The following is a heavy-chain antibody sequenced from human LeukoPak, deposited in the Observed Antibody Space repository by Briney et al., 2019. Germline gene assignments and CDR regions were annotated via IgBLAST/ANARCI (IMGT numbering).Heavy chain of an antibody. J-gene: IGHJ4*02. CDR3: ARGGYSSSWYVGY. Sequence: PSETLSLTCAVYGGSFSGYYWSWIRQPPGKGLEWIGEINHSGSTNYNPSDKSRVTISVDTSKNQFSLKLSAVTAADTAVYDCARGGYSSSWYVGYWGQGTLVTVSS. V-gene: IGHV4-34*01. D-gene: IGHD6-13*01. CDR1: GGSFSGYY. CDR2: INHSGST.